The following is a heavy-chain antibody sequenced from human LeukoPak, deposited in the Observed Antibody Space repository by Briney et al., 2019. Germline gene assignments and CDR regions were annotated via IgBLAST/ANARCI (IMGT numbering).Heavy chain of an antibody. D-gene: IGHD5-12*01. Sequence: PSETLSLTCAVYGGSFSGYYWSWIRQPPGKGLEWIGEINHSGSTNYNPSLKSRVTISVDTSKNQFSLKLSSVTAADTAVYYCARGRRGYDRNWFDPWGQGTLVTVSS. CDR1: GGSFSGYY. V-gene: IGHV4-34*01. CDR2: INHSGST. CDR3: ARGRRGYDRNWFDP. J-gene: IGHJ5*02.